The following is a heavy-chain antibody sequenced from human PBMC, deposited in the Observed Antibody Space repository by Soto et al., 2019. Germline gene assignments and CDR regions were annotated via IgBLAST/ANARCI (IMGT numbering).Heavy chain of an antibody. J-gene: IGHJ6*03. V-gene: IGHV4-59*01. Sequence: PSETLSLTCTVSGGSISSYYWSWIRQPPGKGLEWIGYIYYSGSTNYNPSLKSRVTISVDTSKNQFSLKLSSVTAADTAVYYCARNARGEQLGPYYYYYMDVWGKGTTVTVSS. D-gene: IGHD6-6*01. CDR1: GGSISSYY. CDR3: ARNARGEQLGPYYYYYMDV. CDR2: IYYSGST.